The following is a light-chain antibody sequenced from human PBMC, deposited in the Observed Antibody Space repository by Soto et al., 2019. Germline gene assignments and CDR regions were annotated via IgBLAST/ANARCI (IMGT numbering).Light chain of an antibody. CDR2: NNN. Sequence: QSVLTQAPSASGTPGQRVTISCSGSSSQIGSDSVNWYQQLPGTAPKLLIYNNNQRPSGVPDRFSGSKSGTSASLAISGLQSEDEADYYWAAWDDSLNGVVFGGGTKLTVL. CDR1: SSQIGSDS. J-gene: IGLJ2*01. CDR3: AAWDDSLNGVV. V-gene: IGLV1-44*01.